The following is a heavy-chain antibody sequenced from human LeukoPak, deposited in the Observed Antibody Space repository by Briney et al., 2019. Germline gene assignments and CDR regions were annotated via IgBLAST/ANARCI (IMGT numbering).Heavy chain of an antibody. J-gene: IGHJ4*02. CDR1: GFTFGDYA. Sequence: GGSLRLSCTASGFTFGDYAMSWFRQAPGKGLEWVGLIRSKAYGGTTENAASVKGGFTISRDDSKSIAYLQMNSLKTEDTAVYYCTRGTKGDGYTYFDYWGQGTLVTVSS. CDR3: TRGTKGDGYTYFDY. V-gene: IGHV3-49*03. CDR2: IRSKAYGGTT. D-gene: IGHD5-24*01.